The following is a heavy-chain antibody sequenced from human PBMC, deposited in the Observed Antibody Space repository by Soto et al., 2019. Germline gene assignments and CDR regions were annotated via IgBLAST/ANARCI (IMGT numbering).Heavy chain of an antibody. CDR1: GFSLSTSGVG. CDR3: AHPSRSDPSSSSTQRLNWFDT. CDR2: IYWDDDK. J-gene: IGHJ5*02. V-gene: IGHV2-5*02. Sequence: QITLKESGPTLVKPTQTLTLTCTFSGFSLSTSGVGVGWIRQPPGKALEWLALIYWDDDKRYSPSLKSRLTITEHTSQNRVVLTMTTMDTVDTATYYCAHPSRSDPSSSSTQRLNWFDTWGQGTLVTASS. D-gene: IGHD6-6*01.